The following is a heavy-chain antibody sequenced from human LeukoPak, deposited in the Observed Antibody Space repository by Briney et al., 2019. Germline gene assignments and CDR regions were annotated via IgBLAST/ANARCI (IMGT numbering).Heavy chain of an antibody. D-gene: IGHD3-3*01. CDR1: GFTFSIYA. Sequence: GGSLRLSCAASGFTFSIYAMSWVRQAPGKGLEWVSAISGSGGSTYYADSVKGRFTISRDNSKNTLYLQMNSLRAEDTAVYYCAKGYGSGFLEWLVWFDPWGQGTLVTVSS. CDR2: ISGSGGST. CDR3: AKGYGSGFLEWLVWFDP. J-gene: IGHJ5*02. V-gene: IGHV3-23*01.